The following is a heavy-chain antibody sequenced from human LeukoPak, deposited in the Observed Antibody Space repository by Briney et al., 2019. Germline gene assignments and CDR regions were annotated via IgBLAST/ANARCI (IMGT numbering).Heavy chain of an antibody. V-gene: IGHV1-24*01. CDR1: GDTLTELS. CDR2: FDPEDGET. Sequence: ASVKVSCKVSGDTLTELSMHWGRQAPGKGLEWMGGFDPEDGETIYAQKFQGRVTMTEDTSTDTAYMELSSLRSEDTAVYYCATDQGRLRYFDWLPGAFDIWGQGTMVTVSS. D-gene: IGHD3-9*01. J-gene: IGHJ3*02. CDR3: ATDQGRLRYFDWLPGAFDI.